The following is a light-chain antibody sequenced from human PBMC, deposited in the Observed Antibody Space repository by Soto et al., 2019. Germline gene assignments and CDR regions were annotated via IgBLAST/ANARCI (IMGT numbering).Light chain of an antibody. CDR1: SSDVGGYNY. Sequence: QSALTQPPSASGSPGQSVTISCTGTSSDVGGYNYVSWYQQHPGKVPKLMIYEVSKRPSGVPDRFSGYKSGNTASLTVSGLQAEDEADYYCSSYAGINNKEFGGGTKLTVL. CDR3: SSYAGINNKE. J-gene: IGLJ3*02. V-gene: IGLV2-8*01. CDR2: EVS.